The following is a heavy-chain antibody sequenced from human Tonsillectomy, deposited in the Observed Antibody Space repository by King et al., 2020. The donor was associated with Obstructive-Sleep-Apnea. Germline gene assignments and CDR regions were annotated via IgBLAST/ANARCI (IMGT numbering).Heavy chain of an antibody. Sequence: VQLVESGGGLVQPGGSLRLSCAASGFTFDDYAMHWVRQAPGKGLEWVSGISWNSGSIGYADSVKGRFTISRDNARNSLYLEMNSLRAEDMALYYCAKDFVSQLLSIRRFDPWGQGTLVTVSS. CDR2: ISWNSGSI. CDR3: AKDFVSQLLSIRRFDP. D-gene: IGHD2-2*01. CDR1: GFTFDDYA. J-gene: IGHJ5*02. V-gene: IGHV3-9*03.